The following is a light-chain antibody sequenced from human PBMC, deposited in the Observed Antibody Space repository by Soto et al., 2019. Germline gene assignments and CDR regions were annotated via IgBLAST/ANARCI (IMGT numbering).Light chain of an antibody. CDR3: QQYNSYRT. CDR2: KAS. J-gene: IGKJ1*01. V-gene: IGKV1-5*03. Sequence: DIEMTQSPSTLSASVGDRVTITCRASQSISSWLAWYQQKPGKPPKLLIYKASSLESGVPSRFGGSGSGTEFTLTNSTLQPNAFATYYCQQYNSYRTFGHGTNVEIK. CDR1: QSISSW.